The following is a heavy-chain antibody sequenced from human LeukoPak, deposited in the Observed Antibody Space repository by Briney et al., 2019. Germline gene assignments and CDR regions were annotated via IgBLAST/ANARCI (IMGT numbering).Heavy chain of an antibody. Sequence: SLTLSSGASGFSSSSNAMSCDSHAPEELLEWDSSNSGGSTYYADAVKGRFTISRDNSKNTLYLQMNSLRAEDTAVYYCAKDPSGNYFPNYFDYWGQGTLVTVSS. CDR1: GFSSSSNA. CDR2: NSGGST. V-gene: IGHV3-23*01. J-gene: IGHJ4*02. D-gene: IGHD1-26*01. CDR3: AKDPSGNYFPNYFDY.